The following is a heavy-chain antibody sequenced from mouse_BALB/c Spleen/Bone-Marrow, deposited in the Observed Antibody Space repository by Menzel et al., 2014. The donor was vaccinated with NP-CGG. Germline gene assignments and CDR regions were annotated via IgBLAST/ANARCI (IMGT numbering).Heavy chain of an antibody. D-gene: IGHD2-14*01. V-gene: IGHV1-69*01. J-gene: IGHJ3*01. CDR3: ARSDYRYDPLAY. Sequence: QVQLPQSGAELVMPGASVKMSCKASGYTFTDYWMHWVKQRPGQGLEWIGAIDTSDSYTSYNQKFKGKATLTVDESSSTAYMQLSSLTSEDSAVYYCARSDYRYDPLAYWGQGTLVTVSA. CDR1: GYTFTDYW. CDR2: IDTSDSYT.